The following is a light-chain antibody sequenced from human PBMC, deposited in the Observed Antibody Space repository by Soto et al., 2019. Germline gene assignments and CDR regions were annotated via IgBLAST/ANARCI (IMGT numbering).Light chain of an antibody. V-gene: IGKV3-20*01. CDR2: GAS. Sequence: EIVLTQSPCTLSLSPGERATLSCRASQSVSNTYLAWYQQKPGQAPRLLIYGASSRATGIPNRFSGSGSGTDFTLTISRLEPEDFAVYYCQQYGNSPQTFGQGTKVDIK. CDR3: QQYGNSPQT. CDR1: QSVSNTY. J-gene: IGKJ1*01.